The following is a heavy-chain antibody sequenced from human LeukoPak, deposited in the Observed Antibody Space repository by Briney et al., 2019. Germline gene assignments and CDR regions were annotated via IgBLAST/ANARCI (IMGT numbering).Heavy chain of an antibody. CDR1: GYNFGGYW. CDR3: ATPHDATAYYYDSSGYFY. V-gene: IGHV5-51*01. CDR2: IYPADSDT. J-gene: IGHJ4*02. D-gene: IGHD3-22*01. Sequence: ESLKISCKGSGYNFGGYWIAWVRQMRGKGLEWMGVIYPADSDTRYSPSFQGQVTISADKSITTAYLQWSSLKASDTAMYYCATPHDATAYYYDSSGYFYWGQGTLVTVSS.